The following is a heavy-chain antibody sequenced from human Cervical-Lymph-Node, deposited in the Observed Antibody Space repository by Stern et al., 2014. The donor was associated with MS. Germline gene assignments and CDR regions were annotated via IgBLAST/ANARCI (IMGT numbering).Heavy chain of an antibody. Sequence: QVTLKESGPALVKPTQTLTLTCTFSGFSLSTSGMCVSWIRQPPGKALEWLALIEWDGDDYYNYNTSLKTRLTISKDSSKNQVVLTMTNMDPVDTATYYCARAAFDYDAGYYSLDYWGQGTLVTVSS. CDR3: ARAAFDYDAGYYSLDY. CDR1: GFSLSTSGMC. D-gene: IGHD3-22*01. V-gene: IGHV2-70*01. CDR2: IEWDGDD. J-gene: IGHJ4*02.